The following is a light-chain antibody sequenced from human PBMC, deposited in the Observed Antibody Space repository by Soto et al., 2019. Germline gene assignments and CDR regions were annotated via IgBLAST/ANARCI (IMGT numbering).Light chain of an antibody. CDR2: GAS. CDR3: QQYNNWWT. Sequence: EIVMTQSPATLSVSPGERATLSCRASQSVSSNLAWYQQKPGQAPRLLIYGASTRATGIPARFSGSGSGTECTLTISRLQSEDFAVYYCQQYNNWWTFGQGTKVEIK. V-gene: IGKV3-15*01. J-gene: IGKJ1*01. CDR1: QSVSSN.